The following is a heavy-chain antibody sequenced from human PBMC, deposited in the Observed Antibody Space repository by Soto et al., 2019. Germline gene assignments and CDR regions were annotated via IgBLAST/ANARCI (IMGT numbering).Heavy chain of an antibody. J-gene: IGHJ6*02. Sequence: SETLSLTCAVYGGSFSGYYWSWIRQPPGKGLEWIGEIYYSGSTYYTPALKSRVTLSVDTSKNQFSLNLNSVTAADTAVYYCARGGIPPSGYGIAYAMDVWGQGTTVTVSS. CDR3: ARGGIPPSGYGIAYAMDV. CDR2: IYYSGST. D-gene: IGHD2-21*01. CDR1: GGSFSGYY. V-gene: IGHV4-34*01.